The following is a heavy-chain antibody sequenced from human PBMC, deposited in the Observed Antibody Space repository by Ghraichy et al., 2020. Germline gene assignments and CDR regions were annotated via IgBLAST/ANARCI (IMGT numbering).Heavy chain of an antibody. V-gene: IGHV4-30-2*01. Sequence: SETLSLTCAVSGGSLTTGGCSWNWIRQPPGSGLEWIVYIDHSGRASYNASLKIPLTISMIRSRSQFSLKLTSVTAADTSVYFCARGRTYDVLRDYFAARDFFDSWGQGAHVTVSS. CDR2: IDHSGRA. CDR3: ARGRTYDVLRDYFAARDFFDS. D-gene: IGHD3-3*01. CDR1: GGSLTTGGCS. J-gene: IGHJ4*02.